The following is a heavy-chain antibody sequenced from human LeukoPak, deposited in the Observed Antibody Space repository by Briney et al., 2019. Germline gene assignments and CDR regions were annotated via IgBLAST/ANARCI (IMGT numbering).Heavy chain of an antibody. V-gene: IGHV4-59*01. Sequence: NPSETLSLTCTVSGGSISSYYWSWIRQPPGKGLEWIGYIYYSGSTNYNPSLKSRVTISVDTSKNQISLKLSSVTAADTAVYYCASNAAYGDYGEYNAYDIWGQGTMVTVSS. CDR3: ASNAAYGDYGEYNAYDI. CDR1: GGSISSYY. J-gene: IGHJ3*02. CDR2: IYYSGST. D-gene: IGHD4-17*01.